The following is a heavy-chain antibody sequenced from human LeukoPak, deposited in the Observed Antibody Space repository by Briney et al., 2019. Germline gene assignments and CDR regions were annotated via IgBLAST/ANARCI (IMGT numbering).Heavy chain of an antibody. CDR3: TRTAGYCGTNSCWGHFGDY. D-gene: IGHD2-2*01. CDR2: ISPYNGNT. CDR1: GYTFASYG. Sequence: GASVKVSCKASGYTFASYGISWVRQAPGQGLEWMAWISPYNGNTNYAQKFQGRVTMTTDTSTSTAYLELRSLRSDDTAVYYCTRTAGYCGTNSCWGHFGDYWGQGTLVTVSS. J-gene: IGHJ4*02. V-gene: IGHV1-18*01.